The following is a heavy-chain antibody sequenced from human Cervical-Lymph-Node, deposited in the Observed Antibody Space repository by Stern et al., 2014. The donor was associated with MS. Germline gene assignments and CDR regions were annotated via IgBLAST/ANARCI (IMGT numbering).Heavy chain of an antibody. J-gene: IGHJ4*02. D-gene: IGHD3-22*01. CDR3: SREATLIVVGIDY. CDR1: GYTFTAFF. CDR2: LNSHSDDP. Sequence: VQLEESGTKMQKPGASVKVSCKASGYTFTAFFIHWVRQGPGQGLEWMGRLNSHSDDPTYAQTFQDRVTMTRDTSNSSAYLALSRLTSADTDVYYCSREATLIVVGIDYWGQGTQVTVSS. V-gene: IGHV1-2*05.